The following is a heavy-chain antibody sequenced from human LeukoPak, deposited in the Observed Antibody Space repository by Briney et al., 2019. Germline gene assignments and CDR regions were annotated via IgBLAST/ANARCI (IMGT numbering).Heavy chain of an antibody. CDR1: GFTFSSYG. CDR2: ISYDGSNK. Sequence: GGSLRLSCAASGFTFSSYGMHWVRQAPGKGLEWVAVISYDGSNKYYADSVKGRFTISRDNSKNTLYLQMNSLRAEDTAVYYCAKDRDIATMDVWGQGTTVSVS. V-gene: IGHV3-30*18. D-gene: IGHD5-12*01. J-gene: IGHJ6*02. CDR3: AKDRDIATMDV.